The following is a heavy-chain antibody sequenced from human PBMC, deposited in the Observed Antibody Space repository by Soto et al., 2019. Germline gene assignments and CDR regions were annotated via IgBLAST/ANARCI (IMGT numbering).Heavy chain of an antibody. V-gene: IGHV6-1*01. D-gene: IGHD1-1*01. CDR1: GDSVSSNSSA. J-gene: IGHJ4*02. CDR2: TYYRSKWYN. CDR3: ATWSFEY. Sequence: SQTLSLSCAISGDSVSSNSSAWNWIRHSPSRGLEWLGRTYYRSKWYNDYAVSMRSRITINTDTTKNQFSLQLNSATPEDTDVYYCATWSFEYWGQGTMVTVSS.